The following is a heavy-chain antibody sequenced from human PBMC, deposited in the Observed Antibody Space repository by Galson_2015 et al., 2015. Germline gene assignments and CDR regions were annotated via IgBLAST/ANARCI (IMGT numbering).Heavy chain of an antibody. V-gene: IGHV3-23*01. CDR1: RFTFSSYA. D-gene: IGHD6-13*01. CDR3: AKDLSSKGYYYYGMDV. J-gene: IGHJ6*02. Sequence: SLRLSCAASRFTFSSYAMSWVRQAPGKGLERVSTVSGGGGATYYADSVKGRLTISRDNSKNTLYLQMNSLRAVDTAVYYCAKDLSSKGYYYYGMDVWGQGTTVTVSS. CDR2: VSGGGGAT.